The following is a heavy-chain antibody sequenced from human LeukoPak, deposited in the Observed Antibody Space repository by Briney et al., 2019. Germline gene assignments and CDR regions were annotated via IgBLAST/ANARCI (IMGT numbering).Heavy chain of an antibody. D-gene: IGHD6-13*01. J-gene: IGHJ4*02. Sequence: ASVKVSCKASGGTFSSYAISWVRQAPGQGLEWMGRIIPILGIANYAQKFQGRVTITADKSTSTAYMELSSLRSEDTAVYYCARVPVEQQLVNYGYFDYWGQGTLVTVSS. CDR2: IIPILGIA. CDR1: GGTFSSYA. CDR3: ARVPVEQQLVNYGYFDY. V-gene: IGHV1-69*04.